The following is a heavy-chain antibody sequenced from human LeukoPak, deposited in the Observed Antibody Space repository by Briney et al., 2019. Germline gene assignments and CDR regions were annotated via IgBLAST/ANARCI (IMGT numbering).Heavy chain of an antibody. J-gene: IGHJ6*02. CDR1: GGTFSSYA. CDR2: IIPIFGTA. D-gene: IGHD4-23*01. Sequence: ASVKVSCKASGGTFSSYAISWVRQAPGQGLEWMGGIIPIFGTANYAQKFQGRVTITTDESTSTAYMELSSLRSEDTAVYYCARPRALTPVAPPRLYYYYGMDVWGQGTTVTVSS. CDR3: ARPRALTPVAPPRLYYYYGMDV. V-gene: IGHV1-69*05.